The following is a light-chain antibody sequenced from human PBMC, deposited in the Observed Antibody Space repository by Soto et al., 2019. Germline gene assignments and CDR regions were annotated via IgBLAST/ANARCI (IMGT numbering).Light chain of an antibody. J-gene: IGKJ3*01. CDR2: GTS. Sequence: EIVLTQSPGTLSLSPGERATLSCRASQSISSTYLAWYQQKPGQAPRLVMYGTSTRAAGIPDRFSGSGSGTDFTLTISRLEPEDFATYYCQQYNSYLLTFGPGTTVDIK. CDR3: QQYNSYLLT. CDR1: QSISSTY. V-gene: IGKV3-20*01.